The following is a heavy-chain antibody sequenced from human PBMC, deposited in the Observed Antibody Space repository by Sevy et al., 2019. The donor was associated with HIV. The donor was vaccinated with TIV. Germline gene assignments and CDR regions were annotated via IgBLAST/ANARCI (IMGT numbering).Heavy chain of an antibody. Sequence: GGSLRLSCVASGFTFSTYAMSWVRQAPGKGLEWVANINQDGNEKYYVDSVKGRFTISRHNAKNSLYLQMNSLRVEDTAVYYCARMSTRPFDSWGQGTLVTVSS. CDR2: INQDGNEK. CDR3: ARMSTRPFDS. D-gene: IGHD6-6*01. CDR1: GFTFSTYA. V-gene: IGHV3-7*01. J-gene: IGHJ4*02.